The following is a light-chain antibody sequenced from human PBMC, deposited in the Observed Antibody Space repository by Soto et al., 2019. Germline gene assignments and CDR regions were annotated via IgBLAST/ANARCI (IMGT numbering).Light chain of an antibody. CDR3: SSYTSSSTSRYV. J-gene: IGLJ1*01. Sequence: QSVLTQPASVSGSPGQSITISCTGTSSDVGGYNYVSWYQQHPGKAPKLMIYDVSNRPSGVSNRFSVSKSGNTASLTISGLQAEDEADYYCSSYTSSSTSRYVFGTGTKVTVL. V-gene: IGLV2-14*01. CDR2: DVS. CDR1: SSDVGGYNY.